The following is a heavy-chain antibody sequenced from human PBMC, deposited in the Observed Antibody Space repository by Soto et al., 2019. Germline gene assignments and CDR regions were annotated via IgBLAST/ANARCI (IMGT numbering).Heavy chain of an antibody. Sequence: SETLSLTCAVYGGSFSGYYWSWIRQPPGKGLEWIGEINHSGSTNYNPSLRSRVTISVDTSKNQFSLKLSSVTAADTAVYYCASMISANYDILTGYYSYFDYWGQGTLVTVSS. D-gene: IGHD3-9*01. CDR2: INHSGST. J-gene: IGHJ4*02. CDR1: GGSFSGYY. CDR3: ASMISANYDILTGYYSYFDY. V-gene: IGHV4-34*01.